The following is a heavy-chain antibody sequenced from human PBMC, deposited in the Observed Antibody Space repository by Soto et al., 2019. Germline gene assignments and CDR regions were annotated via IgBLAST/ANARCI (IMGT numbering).Heavy chain of an antibody. CDR1: GYSFTSYW. D-gene: IGHD3-10*01. J-gene: IGHJ6*02. CDR3: ARVGLWLGAPKGGMDV. CDR2: IDPSDSYT. Sequence: GESLKISCKGSGYSFTSYWISWVRQMPGKGLEWMGRIDPSDSYTNYSPSFQGHVTISADKSISTAYLQWSSLKASDTAMYYCARVGLWLGAPKGGMDVWGQGTTVTVSS. V-gene: IGHV5-10-1*01.